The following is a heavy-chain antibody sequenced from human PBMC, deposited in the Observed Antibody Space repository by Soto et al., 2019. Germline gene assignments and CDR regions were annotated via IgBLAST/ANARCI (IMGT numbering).Heavy chain of an antibody. J-gene: IGHJ4*02. CDR3: ARVGGYDFDFDY. CDR1: GVSISSYY. CDR2: IYYSGST. D-gene: IGHD5-12*01. V-gene: IGHV4-59*08. Sequence: PSETLSLTCTVSGVSISSYYWSWIRQPPGKGLEWIGYIYYSGSTNYNPSLKSRVTISVDTSKNQFSLKLSSVTAADTAVYYCARVGGYDFDFDYWGQGTLVTVSS.